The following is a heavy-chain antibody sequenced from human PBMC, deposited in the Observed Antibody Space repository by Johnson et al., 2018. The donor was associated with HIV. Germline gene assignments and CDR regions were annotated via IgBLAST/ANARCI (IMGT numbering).Heavy chain of an antibody. CDR1: GFMFSTYA. Sequence: VQLVESGGGVVQPGRSLRLSCVASGFMFSTYAMHWVRQAPGKGLEWVGRIKSKTDGGTTDFAAPVKGRFSISRDDSKNTLYLQMNSLKTEDTAVYYCTTDLIVVIPIGAFDVWGQGTMVTVSS. J-gene: IGHJ3*01. CDR3: TTDLIVVIPIGAFDV. CDR2: IKSKTDGGTT. D-gene: IGHD3-22*01. V-gene: IGHV3-15*01.